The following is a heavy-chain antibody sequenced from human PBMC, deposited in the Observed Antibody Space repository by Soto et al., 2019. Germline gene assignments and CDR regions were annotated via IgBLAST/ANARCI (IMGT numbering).Heavy chain of an antibody. CDR3: ARGGRSGSYS. CDR1: GGSISSYY. V-gene: IGHV4-59*01. D-gene: IGHD1-26*01. Sequence: QVQLQESGPGLVKPSETLSLTCTVSGGSISSYYWSWIRQPPGKGLEWIGYIYYSGSTNYNPSLKSRVTISVDTSKNQFSLKLSSVTAADTAVYYCARGGRSGSYSWGQGTLVTVSS. CDR2: IYYSGST. J-gene: IGHJ4*02.